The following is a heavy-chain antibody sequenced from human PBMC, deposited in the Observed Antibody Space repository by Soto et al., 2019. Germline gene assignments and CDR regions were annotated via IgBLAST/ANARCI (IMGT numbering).Heavy chain of an antibody. CDR3: ARRYCSDSYCSYFDY. CDR1: GGSVSGSF. J-gene: IGHJ4*02. Sequence: PSETLSLTCAVYGGSVSGSFWSWIRQPPGKGLEWIGEINHSGTTSYSPSLESRVTTSIDTSKNQFSLRMSSMTAADTAIYYCARRYCSDSYCSYFDYWGRGTLVTVSS. D-gene: IGHD2-15*01. CDR2: INHSGTT. V-gene: IGHV4-34*01.